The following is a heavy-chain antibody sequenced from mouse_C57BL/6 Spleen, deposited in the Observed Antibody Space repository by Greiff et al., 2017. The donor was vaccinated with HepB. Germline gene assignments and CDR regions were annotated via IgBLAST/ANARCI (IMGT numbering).Heavy chain of an antibody. CDR3: ARLYGSSYDYAMDY. Sequence: EVKLVESEGGLVQPGSSMKLSCTASGFTFSDYYMAWVRQVPEKGLEWVANINYDGSSTYYLDSLKSRFIISRDNAKNILYLQMSSLKSEDTATYYCARLYGSSYDYAMDYWGQGTSVTVSS. CDR1: GFTFSDYY. J-gene: IGHJ4*01. V-gene: IGHV5-16*01. D-gene: IGHD1-1*01. CDR2: INYDGSST.